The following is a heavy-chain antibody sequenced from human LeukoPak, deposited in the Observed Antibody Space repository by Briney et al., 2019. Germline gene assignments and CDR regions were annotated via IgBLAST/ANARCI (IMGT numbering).Heavy chain of an antibody. CDR3: AKARGYYDILTGYSSDDY. V-gene: IGHV3-23*01. J-gene: IGHJ4*02. CDR1: GFTFSTYA. CDR2: ISGSGVRT. D-gene: IGHD3-9*01. Sequence: GGSLRLSCAASGFTFSTYAMSWVRQAPGKGLEWVSSISGSGVRTYYADSVKGRFTISRDNSKNTLYLQMNSLRAEDTAVYYCAKARGYYDILTGYSSDDYWGQGTLVTVSS.